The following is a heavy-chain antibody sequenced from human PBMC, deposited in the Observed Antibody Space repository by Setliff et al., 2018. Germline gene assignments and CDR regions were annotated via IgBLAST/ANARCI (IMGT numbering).Heavy chain of an antibody. J-gene: IGHJ6*03. Sequence: ASVKVSCKASGYISTSYGITWVRQAPGQGLEWMGRISAYNGNTIYAQKFRGRATMTTDTSTRTAYLELRALTSDDTAVYYCATDVNQWDPTYMDVWGEGTTVTVSS. D-gene: IGHD1-26*01. V-gene: IGHV1-18*01. CDR2: ISAYNGNT. CDR1: GYISTSYG. CDR3: ATDVNQWDPTYMDV.